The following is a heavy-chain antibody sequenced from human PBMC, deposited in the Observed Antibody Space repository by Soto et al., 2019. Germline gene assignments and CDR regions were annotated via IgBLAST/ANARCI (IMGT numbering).Heavy chain of an antibody. CDR2: ISGGGSIT. J-gene: IGHJ4*02. CDR1: GFTFTNYA. D-gene: IGHD6-13*01. V-gene: IGHV3-23*01. CDR3: AKTLRGGYSSSWYYFDY. Sequence: EVQLLESGGDLVQPGGSLRLSCAASGFTFTNYAMTWVRQAPGKGLEWVSTISGGGSITYYADSLKGRFTISRDNSKNTLYLQINSLRAEDTAVYYCAKTLRGGYSSSWYYFDYWGQGTLVTVSS.